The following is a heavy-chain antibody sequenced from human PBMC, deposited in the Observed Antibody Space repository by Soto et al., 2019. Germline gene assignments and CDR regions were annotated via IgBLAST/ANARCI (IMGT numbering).Heavy chain of an antibody. D-gene: IGHD2-8*01. CDR2: ISTRSTTI. Sequence: GGSLRLSCAASGFTFSTFHMNWVRQSPGKGLEWVSHISTRSTTIYYADSVKGRFTISRDNAMNSLYLHMNSLRDEDTAAYYCARDPISNHGNDFDLWGQGTLVTVSS. J-gene: IGHJ4*02. V-gene: IGHV3-48*02. CDR3: ARDPISNHGNDFDL. CDR1: GFTFSTFH.